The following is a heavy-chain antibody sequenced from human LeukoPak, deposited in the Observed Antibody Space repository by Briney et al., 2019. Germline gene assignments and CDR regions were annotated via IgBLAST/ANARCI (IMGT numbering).Heavy chain of an antibody. V-gene: IGHV3-9*03. CDR3: AKDGYSSSWAYFDY. D-gene: IGHD6-13*01. CDR2: ISWNSGSI. Sequence: GGSLRLSCAASGFTFDDYAMHWVRHAPGKGLEWVSSISWNSGSIGYADSVKGRFTISRDNAKNSLYLQMNSLRAEDMALYYCAKDGYSSSWAYFDYWGQGTLVTVSS. CDR1: GFTFDDYA. J-gene: IGHJ4*02.